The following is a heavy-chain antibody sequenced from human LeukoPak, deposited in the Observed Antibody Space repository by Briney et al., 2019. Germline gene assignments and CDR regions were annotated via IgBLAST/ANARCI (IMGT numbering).Heavy chain of an antibody. J-gene: IGHJ4*02. CDR3: AKSQYSFGSGSTRPLFDH. CDR1: GYTFTSYG. Sequence: GASVKVSCKASGYTFTSYGISWVRQAPGQGLEWMGWINPSSGGTYFAQKFEARVTLTRDTSINTAYMEMRGLTSDDTAIYYCAKSQYSFGSGSTRPLFDHWGQGTLVIVSS. CDR2: INPSSGGT. D-gene: IGHD3-10*01. V-gene: IGHV1-2*02.